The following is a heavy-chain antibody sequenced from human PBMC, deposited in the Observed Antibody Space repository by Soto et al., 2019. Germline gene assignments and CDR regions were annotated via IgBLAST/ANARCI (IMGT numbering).Heavy chain of an antibody. D-gene: IGHD1-1*01. Sequence: QVQLQQWGAGLLKPSETLSLTCAVYGGTVSSGNYYWSWIRQPPGKGLEWIGEMSHSGGTHFNPSLKSRVTMSVDTSKNQFSLKMSSVTAADTALYYCARVERGTVTTVVDAFDIWGQGTMVTVSS. J-gene: IGHJ3*02. CDR3: ARVERGTVTTVVDAFDI. V-gene: IGHV4-34*08. CDR1: GGTVSSGNYY. CDR2: MSHSGGT.